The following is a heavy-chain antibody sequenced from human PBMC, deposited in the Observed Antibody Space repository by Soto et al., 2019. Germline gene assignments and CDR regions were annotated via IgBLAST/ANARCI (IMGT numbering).Heavy chain of an antibody. CDR1: GFTFSSYG. CDR3: AKLRTQGAFDI. V-gene: IGHV3-30*18. Sequence: GGSLRLSCAASGFTFSSYGMHWVRQAPGKGLEWVAVISYDGSNKYYADSVKGRFTISRDNSKNTLYLQMNSLRAEDTAVYYCAKLRTQGAFDIWGQGTMVTVSS. D-gene: IGHD3-16*01. J-gene: IGHJ3*02. CDR2: ISYDGSNK.